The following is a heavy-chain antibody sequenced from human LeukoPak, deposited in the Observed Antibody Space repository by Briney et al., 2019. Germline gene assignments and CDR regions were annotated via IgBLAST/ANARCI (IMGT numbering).Heavy chain of an antibody. CDR3: ASLEDYDSSGPGGAFDI. CDR1: GFTFSSYG. J-gene: IGHJ3*02. Sequence: GSLRLSCAASGFTFSSYGMHWVRQAPGKGLEWVAVIWYDGSNKYYADSVKGRFTISRDNSKNTLYLQMNSLRAEDTAVYYCASLEDYDSSGPGGAFDIWGQGTMVTVSS. D-gene: IGHD3-22*01. CDR2: IWYDGSNK. V-gene: IGHV3-33*01.